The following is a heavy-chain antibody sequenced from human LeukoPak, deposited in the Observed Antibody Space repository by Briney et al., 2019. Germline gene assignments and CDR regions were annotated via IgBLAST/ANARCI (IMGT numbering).Heavy chain of an antibody. CDR2: ISYDGSNK. V-gene: IGHV3-30-3*01. CDR1: GFTFSDYA. CDR3: ARSRRVVTDVSPFDY. J-gene: IGHJ4*02. Sequence: GGSLRLSCAASGFTFSDYAMHWVRQAPGKGLEWVAVISYDGSNKYYADSVKGRFTISRDNSKNTLYLQMNSLRAEDTAVYYCARSRRVVTDVSPFDYWGQGTLVTVSS. D-gene: IGHD4-23*01.